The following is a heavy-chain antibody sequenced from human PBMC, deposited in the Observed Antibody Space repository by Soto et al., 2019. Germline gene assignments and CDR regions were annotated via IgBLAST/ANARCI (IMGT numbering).Heavy chain of an antibody. CDR3: TREASDIVVVTAAIYNWLDT. Sequence: PSETLSLTCTVSGGSISSGGYYWSWLRQHPGKGLEWIGYIYYSGSTYYNPSLKSRVSISVYTSKNQFSLKMSSVTAADPAVYYCTREASDIVVVTAAIYNWLDTWRQGTLVNVSS. V-gene: IGHV4-31*03. D-gene: IGHD2-2*02. CDR1: GGSISSGGYY. CDR2: IYYSGST. J-gene: IGHJ5*02.